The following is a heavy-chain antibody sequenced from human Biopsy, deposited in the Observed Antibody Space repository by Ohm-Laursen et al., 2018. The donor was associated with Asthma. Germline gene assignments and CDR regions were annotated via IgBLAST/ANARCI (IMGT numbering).Heavy chain of an antibody. Sequence: SLRLSCAATGFVFSQCGVHWVRQGPGKGLEWVALVSSDGHNKYYEDSVKGRFTISRDNSRNRLYLQINRLTVEDSAVYFCARQSGQDYGDSSGFDIWGQGTKVAVSS. CDR1: GFVFSQCG. V-gene: IGHV3-30*03. D-gene: IGHD3-22*01. J-gene: IGHJ3*02. CDR2: VSSDGHNK. CDR3: ARQSGQDYGDSSGFDI.